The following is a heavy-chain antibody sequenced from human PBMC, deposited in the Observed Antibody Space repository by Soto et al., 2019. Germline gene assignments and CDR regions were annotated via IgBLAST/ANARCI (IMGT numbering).Heavy chain of an antibody. Sequence: EVQLVKSGGGLVQPGGSLRLSCAASGFTFRDHWMHWVGQAPGKGLVWVSRINSDGSTTTYADSVKGRFTISRDNAKSTLYLQLNSLRAEDTALYYCARGYSSGPDYWGQGTLVTVSS. CDR2: INSDGSTT. V-gene: IGHV3-74*01. CDR3: ARGYSSGPDY. J-gene: IGHJ4*02. CDR1: GFTFRDHW. D-gene: IGHD6-19*01.